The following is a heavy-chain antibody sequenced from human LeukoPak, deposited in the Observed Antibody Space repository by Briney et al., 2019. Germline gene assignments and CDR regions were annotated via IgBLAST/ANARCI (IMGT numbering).Heavy chain of an antibody. CDR2: VHLDGRT. J-gene: IGHJ4*02. D-gene: IGHD3-3*01. Sequence: ESLRLSCAASGFTFSNYAMHWVRQPPGKGLEWIGEVHLDGRTNYNPSLKSRLIMSVDLPENHISLKLTSVTAADTAIYYCAREGGFYRPLDYSGQGTLVTVSS. CDR1: GFTFSNYA. CDR3: AREGGFYRPLDY. V-gene: IGHV4-4*02.